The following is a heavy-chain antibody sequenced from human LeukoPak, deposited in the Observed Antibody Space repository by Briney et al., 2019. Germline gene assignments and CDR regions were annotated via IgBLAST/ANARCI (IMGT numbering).Heavy chain of an antibody. J-gene: IGHJ4*02. Sequence: GGSLRLSCAASGFSFSNHGMHWVRQAPGKGLEWVAVIWYDGSNKYYADSVKGRFTISRDNSKNTVYLRMNSLRAEDTAVYYCAREAMGTIPYFDYWGQGTLVTVSS. V-gene: IGHV3-33*01. CDR3: AREAMGTIPYFDY. CDR2: IWYDGSNK. D-gene: IGHD5-24*01. CDR1: GFSFSNHG.